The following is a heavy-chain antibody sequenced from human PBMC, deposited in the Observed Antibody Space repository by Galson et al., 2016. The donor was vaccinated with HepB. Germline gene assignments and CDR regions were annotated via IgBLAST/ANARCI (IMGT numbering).Heavy chain of an antibody. CDR3: ARARIAAGPGDY. CDR2: ISSDGYYI. V-gene: IGHV3-30*04. Sequence: SLRLSCAASGFTFSTYALHWVRQAPGKGLEWVAVISSDGYYIHYADSVEGRFTISRDNSKNTLFLQMNSLRGEDTAVYYCARARIAAGPGDYWGQGTLVTVSS. D-gene: IGHD6-13*01. J-gene: IGHJ4*02. CDR1: GFTFSTYA.